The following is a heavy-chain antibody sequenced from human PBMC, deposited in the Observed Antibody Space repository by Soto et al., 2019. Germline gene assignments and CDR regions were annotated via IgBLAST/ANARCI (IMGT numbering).Heavy chain of an antibody. CDR3: ARRRKGGSLAAAGTQDYYYGMDV. V-gene: IGHV1-8*01. CDR2: MNPNSGNT. J-gene: IGHJ6*02. Sequence: QVQLVQSGAEVKKPGASVKVSCKASGYTFTSYDINWVRQATGQGLEWMGWMNPNSGNTGYAQKFQGRVTMTRNTSISTAYMELSSLRSEDTAVYYCARRRKGGSLAAAGTQDYYYGMDVWGQGTTVTVSS. D-gene: IGHD6-13*01. CDR1: GYTFTSYD.